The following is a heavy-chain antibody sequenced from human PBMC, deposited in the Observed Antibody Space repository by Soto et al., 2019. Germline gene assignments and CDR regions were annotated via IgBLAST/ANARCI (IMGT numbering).Heavy chain of an antibody. Sequence: QVQLVQSGAEVKRPGSSVQVSCKAPGGTFSTYAISWVRQAPGQGLEWMGGVIPIFGTPKYAQKFQGRVTITADEYTSTGYMEMRSLRSEDTAVYYCARSQGGSSSLDIYYYYYYGMDVWGQGTTVTVSS. CDR3: ARSQGGSSSLDIYYYYYYGMDV. D-gene: IGHD2-15*01. CDR1: GGTFSTYA. V-gene: IGHV1-69*01. CDR2: VIPIFGTP. J-gene: IGHJ6*02.